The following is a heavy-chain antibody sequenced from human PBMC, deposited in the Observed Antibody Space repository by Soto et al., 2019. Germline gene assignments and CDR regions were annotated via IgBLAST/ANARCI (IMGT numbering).Heavy chain of an antibody. V-gene: IGHV4-39*01. CDR1: GDSITNSNYY. D-gene: IGHD3-16*02. Sequence: QLQLQESGPGLVKPSETLSLTCTVSGDSITNSNYYWGWFRQPPGKGLEWIASIYYIGSTYYNPSLNSRVTISVDTSNHQFSLNLNSVTASDTAGYYCAGRNSLASLSLSFRELSNYKRIDPWGPGTLVTVSS. CDR2: IYYIGST. J-gene: IGHJ5*02. CDR3: AGRNSLASLSLSFRELSNYKRIDP.